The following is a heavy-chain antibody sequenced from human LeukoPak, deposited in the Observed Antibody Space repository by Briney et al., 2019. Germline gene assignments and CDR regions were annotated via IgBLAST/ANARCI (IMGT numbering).Heavy chain of an antibody. V-gene: IGHV4-4*09. CDR3: ARQDSYYYYVDV. Sequence: SETLSLTCTVSGGSISSYYWSWIRQPPGKGLEWIGYIYTSGSTNYNPSLKSRVTISVDTSKNQFSLKLSSVTAADTAVYYCARQDSYYYYVDVWGKGTTVTVSS. CDR1: GGSISSYY. J-gene: IGHJ6*03. CDR2: IYTSGST.